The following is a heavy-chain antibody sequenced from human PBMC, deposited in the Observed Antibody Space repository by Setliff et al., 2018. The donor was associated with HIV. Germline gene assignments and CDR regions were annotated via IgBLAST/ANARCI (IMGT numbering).Heavy chain of an antibody. CDR2: IRGKAYGETA. CDR1: VFTFGDYA. D-gene: IGHD6-19*01. J-gene: IGHJ4*02. V-gene: IGHV3-49*04. Sequence: PGESLKISCTASVFTFGDYAVSWVRQAPGKGLEWVGFIRGKAYGETADFAASLKGRFTISRDDSKSIAYLQMNSLKTEDTAVYYCARGVPAVTGYHFDYWGQGTLVTVSS. CDR3: ARGVPAVTGYHFDY.